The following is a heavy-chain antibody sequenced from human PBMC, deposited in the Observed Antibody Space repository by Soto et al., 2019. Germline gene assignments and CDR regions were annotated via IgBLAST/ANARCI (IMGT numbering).Heavy chain of an antibody. V-gene: IGHV3-23*04. Sequence: DVQLVESGGGLVQPGGSLRLSCAGSGFTFSGHSMNWVRQTPGKGLEWVSAISGSGGSTYYADSVKGRFTISRDNSKNTLYLQMTSLRAEDTAVYYCAKTGAGGRYYFDYWGQGTLVTVSS. D-gene: IGHD3-16*01. CDR3: AKTGAGGRYYFDY. J-gene: IGHJ4*02. CDR2: ISGSGGST. CDR1: GFTFSGHS.